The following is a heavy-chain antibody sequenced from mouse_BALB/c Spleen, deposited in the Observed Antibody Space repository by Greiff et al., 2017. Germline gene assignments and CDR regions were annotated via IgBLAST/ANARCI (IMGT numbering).Heavy chain of an antibody. J-gene: IGHJ2*01. CDR2: INSNGGST. CDR1: GFTFSSYY. D-gene: IGHD2-2*01. CDR3: ARRGGYDTLDY. V-gene: IGHV5-6-2*01. Sequence: DVMLVESGGGLVKLGGSLKLSCAASGFTFSSYYMSWVRQTPEKRLEMVAAINSNGGSTYYPDTVKGRFTISRDNAKNTLYLQMSSLKSEDTALYYCARRGGYDTLDYWGQGTTLTVSS.